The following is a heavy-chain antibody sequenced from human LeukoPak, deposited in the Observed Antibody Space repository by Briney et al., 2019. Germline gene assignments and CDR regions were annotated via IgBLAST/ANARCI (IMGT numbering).Heavy chain of an antibody. V-gene: IGHV3-48*04. CDR3: ARGRQSEKYFAPDY. CDR2: ISSSGSTI. Sequence: PGGSLRLSCAASGFTFSSYAMSWVRQAPGKGLEWVSYISSSGSTIYYADSVKGRFTISGGNAKNSLYLQMNSLRAEDTAVYYCARGRQSEKYFAPDYWGQGTLVTVSS. D-gene: IGHD3-9*01. CDR1: GFTFSSYA. J-gene: IGHJ4*02.